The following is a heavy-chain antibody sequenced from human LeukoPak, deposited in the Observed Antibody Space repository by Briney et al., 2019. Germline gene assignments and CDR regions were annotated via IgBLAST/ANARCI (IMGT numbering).Heavy chain of an antibody. D-gene: IGHD6-13*01. CDR3: ARGIAADAAPYYFDY. Sequence: PGGSLRLSCAASGFTFSNYWMHWVRQAPGKGLLWVSRINSDGSSTSYADSVKGRFTISRDNAKNTLYLQMNSLRAGDTGVYYCARGIAADAAPYYFDYWGQGTLVTVSS. CDR2: INSDGSST. J-gene: IGHJ4*02. V-gene: IGHV3-74*01. CDR1: GFTFSNYW.